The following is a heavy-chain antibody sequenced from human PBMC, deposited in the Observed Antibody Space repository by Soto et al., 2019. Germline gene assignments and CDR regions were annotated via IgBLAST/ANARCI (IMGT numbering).Heavy chain of an antibody. J-gene: IGHJ4*02. V-gene: IGHV1-18*04. CDR1: GYTFTSYG. Sequence: ASVKVSCKASGYTFTSYGISWVRQAPGQALEWMGWISAYNGNTNYAQELQGRVTMTTDTSTSTAYMELRSLRSADTAVYSCARDRVGAFNDYWGQGTLVTVSS. CDR2: ISAYNGNT. CDR3: ARDRVGAFNDY.